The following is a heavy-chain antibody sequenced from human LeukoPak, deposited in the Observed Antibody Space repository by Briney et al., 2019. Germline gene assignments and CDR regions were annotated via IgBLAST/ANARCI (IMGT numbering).Heavy chain of an antibody. D-gene: IGHD6-13*01. Sequence: ASVKVSCKASGYTFTGYYMHWVRQAPGQGLEWMGWINPNSGGTNYAQKFQGRVTMTRDTFISTAYMELSRLRSDDTAVYYCARDPSSSLISGIAAAGPDYWGQGTLVTVSS. J-gene: IGHJ4*02. CDR2: INPNSGGT. CDR1: GYTFTGYY. V-gene: IGHV1-2*02. CDR3: ARDPSSSLISGIAAAGPDY.